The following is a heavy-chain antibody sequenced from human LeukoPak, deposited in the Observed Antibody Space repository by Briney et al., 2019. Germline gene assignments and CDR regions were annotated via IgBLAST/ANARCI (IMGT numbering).Heavy chain of an antibody. CDR3: ARDQWELLAFQH. Sequence: ASVKVSCKASGYTFTSYGISWVRQAPGQGLEWMGWISAYNGNTNYAQKLQGRVTMTTDTSTSTAHMELRSLRSDDTAVYYCARDQWELLAFQHWGQGTLITVSS. V-gene: IGHV1-18*01. D-gene: IGHD1-26*01. CDR2: ISAYNGNT. J-gene: IGHJ1*01. CDR1: GYTFTSYG.